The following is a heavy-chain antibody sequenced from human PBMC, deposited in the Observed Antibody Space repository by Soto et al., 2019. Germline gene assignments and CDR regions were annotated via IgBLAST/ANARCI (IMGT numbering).Heavy chain of an antibody. D-gene: IGHD1-7*01. CDR3: ARPLIGNTVDL. CDR1: GYTFINYF. V-gene: IGHV1-46*01. CDR2: VDPSRGSA. J-gene: IGHJ3*01. Sequence: QAQLLQSGAEVKKPGASVKVSCKASGYTFINYFIHWVRQAPGQRLEWIGIVDPSRGSADYAQKFQGRVTMNTDVSTRTVFMELSSLRSEDTAVYYCARPLIGNTVDLWGQGTTVIVSS.